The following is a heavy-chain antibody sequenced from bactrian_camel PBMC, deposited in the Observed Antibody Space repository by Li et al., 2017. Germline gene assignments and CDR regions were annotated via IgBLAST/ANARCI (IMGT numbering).Heavy chain of an antibody. Sequence: VQLVESGGGSVQTGGSLRLSCVASGDAYSRNSIGWVRQAPGKEREGIASTCVITGSKYYASSVQGRFSISQDSAKNMVYLQMNSLKPEDTAMYYCAARRVFSGSACRFSVADFGYWGQGTQVTVS. CDR2: TCVITGSK. D-gene: IGHD2*01. V-gene: IGHV3-3*01. CDR1: GDAYSRNS. CDR3: AARRVFSGSACRFSVADFGY. J-gene: IGHJ6*01.